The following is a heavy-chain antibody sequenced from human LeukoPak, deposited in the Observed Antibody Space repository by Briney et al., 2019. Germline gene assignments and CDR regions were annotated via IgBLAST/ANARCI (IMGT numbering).Heavy chain of an antibody. V-gene: IGHV1-46*01. CDR1: GYTFTSYY. J-gene: IGHJ1*01. CDR3: ARVIQLPKEYFQH. Sequence: ASVKASCKASGYTFTSYYMHWVRQAPGQGLEWMGIINPSGGSTSYAQKFQGRVTMTRDTSTSTVYMELSSLRSEDTAVYYCARVIQLPKEYFQHWGQGTLVTVSS. D-gene: IGHD2-2*01. CDR2: INPSGGST.